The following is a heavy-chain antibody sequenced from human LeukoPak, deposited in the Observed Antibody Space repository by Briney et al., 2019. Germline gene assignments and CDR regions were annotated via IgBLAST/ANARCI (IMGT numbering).Heavy chain of an antibody. J-gene: IGHJ3*01. CDR3: TTNAGSYGIDG. Sequence: GGSLRLSCAASGFTFSDVWMSWVRQAPGKGLEWVGRINSKTDGETTDYAAPVKDRFTVSRDDSKDTLYLQMSSLKAEDTAVYYCTTNAGSYGIDGWGQGTMVTVSS. D-gene: IGHD3-10*01. CDR1: GFTFSDVW. CDR2: INSKTDGETT. V-gene: IGHV3-15*01.